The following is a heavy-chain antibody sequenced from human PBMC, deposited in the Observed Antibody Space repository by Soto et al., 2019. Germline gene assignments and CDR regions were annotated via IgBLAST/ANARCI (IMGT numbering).Heavy chain of an antibody. Sequence: SETLSLTCSVSGGSINSDDSFWGWVRQSPGKVLECIGSLYYGGSTFYNPSLKSRVTISLDTSKNQFSLRMTSVTAADTAIYYCARQLPVGATSWFDPWGQGTLVTVSS. CDR2: LYYGGST. D-gene: IGHD1-26*01. V-gene: IGHV4-39*01. CDR3: ARQLPVGATSWFDP. J-gene: IGHJ5*02. CDR1: GGSINSDDSF.